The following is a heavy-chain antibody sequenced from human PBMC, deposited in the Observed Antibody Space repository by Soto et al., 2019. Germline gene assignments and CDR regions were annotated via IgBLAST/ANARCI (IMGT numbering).Heavy chain of an antibody. CDR2: IKQDGSEK. Sequence: GGSLRLSCAASGFTFSSYWMSWVRQAPGKGLEWVANIKQDGSEKYYVDSVKGRFTISRDNAKNSLYLQMNSLRAEDTAVYYCARGLGTQWLGNYFYGMDVWREGTTVTVS. CDR3: ARGLGTQWLGNYFYGMDV. D-gene: IGHD6-19*01. J-gene: IGHJ6*02. V-gene: IGHV3-7*01. CDR1: GFTFSSYW.